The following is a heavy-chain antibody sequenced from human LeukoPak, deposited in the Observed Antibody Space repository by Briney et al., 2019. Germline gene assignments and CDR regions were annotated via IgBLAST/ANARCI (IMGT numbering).Heavy chain of an antibody. CDR3: AKIGYCSTTTCYSTVFDS. V-gene: IGHV4-38-2*01. CDR1: GFTFSSYA. CDR2: IYHTGST. D-gene: IGHD2-2*01. J-gene: IGHJ4*02. Sequence: GSLRLSSAASGFTFSSYAMGWVRQPPGKGLQWIGSIYHTGSTYYSPSLKSRVTISVDTSKNQFSLKLNFVTAADTAVYYCAKIGYCSTTTCYSTVFDSWGQGTLVTVSS.